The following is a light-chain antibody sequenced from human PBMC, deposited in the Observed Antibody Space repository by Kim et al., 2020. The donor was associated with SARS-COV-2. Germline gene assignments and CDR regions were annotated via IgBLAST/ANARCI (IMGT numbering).Light chain of an antibody. CDR1: QSVSSNF. V-gene: IGKV3-20*01. CDR3: QQYSSSFRT. CDR2: DAS. Sequence: SPGQRATLSCRASQSVSSNFLAWYQQRPGQAPRLLIYDASNRDSGIPDRFSGSGSGTDFTLTISRLEPEDFAVYYCQQYSSSFRTFGQGTKVDIK. J-gene: IGKJ1*01.